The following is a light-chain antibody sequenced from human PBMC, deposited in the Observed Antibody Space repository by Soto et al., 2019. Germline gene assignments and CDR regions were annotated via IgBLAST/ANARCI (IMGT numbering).Light chain of an antibody. CDR2: VAS. V-gene: IGKV3-11*01. J-gene: IGKJ1*01. Sequence: IVLTQSPVSLSLSPGERATLSCRASESIGRSLSWYQQRPGQAPRLLIYVASNRATGIPARFSGSGSGTDFTLTISRREPEGFAVYYCLQRSEWRTFGRGTKVEIK. CDR1: ESIGRS. CDR3: LQRSEWRT.